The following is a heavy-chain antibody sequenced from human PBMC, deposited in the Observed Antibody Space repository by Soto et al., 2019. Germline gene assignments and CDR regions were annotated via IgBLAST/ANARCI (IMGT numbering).Heavy chain of an antibody. CDR2: VTADGGT. CDR3: APHVSCSGGSSQYDAFAI. CDR1: GFTVSSHA. V-gene: IGHV3-23*01. Sequence: EVQVLESGGGLVQPGGSLRLSCEGSGFTVSSHAMTWIRQAPGKGPEWVSTVTADGGTYYADSVKGRFAMSRDTSENTLYLQMNSLGAEDTAAYYCAPHVSCSGGSSQYDAFAIRGQGTMVTVSS. J-gene: IGHJ3*02. D-gene: IGHD2-15*01.